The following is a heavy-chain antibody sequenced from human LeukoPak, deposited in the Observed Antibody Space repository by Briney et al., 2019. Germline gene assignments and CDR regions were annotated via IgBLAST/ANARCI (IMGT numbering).Heavy chain of an antibody. CDR2: ISGSGGST. V-gene: IGHV3-23*01. Sequence: PGGSLRLSCAASGFTFSSYAMSWVRQAPGKGLGWVSAISGSGGSTYYADSVKGRFTISRDNSKNTLYLQMNSLRAEDTAVYYCAKRGRHQGVVITTYYFDYWGQGTLVTVSS. CDR3: AKRGRHQGVVITTYYFDY. CDR1: GFTFSSYA. J-gene: IGHJ4*02. D-gene: IGHD3-3*01.